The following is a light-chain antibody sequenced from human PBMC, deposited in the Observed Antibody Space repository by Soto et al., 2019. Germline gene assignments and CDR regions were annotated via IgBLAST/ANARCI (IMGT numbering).Light chain of an antibody. V-gene: IGKV3-20*01. CDR1: QSVSNNY. CDR3: QQYGSSPT. Sequence: EIVLTQSPGTLSLSPGERATLSCRASQSVSNNYLAWYQQKPGQAPRRLIYGASPRATGIPDRFSGSGSGTDFTLTIGRLEPEDFAVYYCQQYGSSPTFGEGTRLEIK. J-gene: IGKJ5*01. CDR2: GAS.